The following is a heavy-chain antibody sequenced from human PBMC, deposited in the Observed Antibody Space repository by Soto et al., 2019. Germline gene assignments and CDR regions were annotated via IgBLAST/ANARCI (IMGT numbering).Heavy chain of an antibody. D-gene: IGHD6-19*01. V-gene: IGHV1-69*02. CDR1: GGTFSSYT. J-gene: IGHJ4*02. CDR3: ARSSSGWGYDY. CDR2: IIPILGIT. Sequence: QVQLVQSGAEVKKPGSSVKVSCKASGGTFSSYTISWVRQAPGQGLEWMGRIIPILGITNYAQKFQGRVTITADKSTSTAYMELSSLRSEDTAVYYCARSSSGWGYDYWGQGTLVTVSS.